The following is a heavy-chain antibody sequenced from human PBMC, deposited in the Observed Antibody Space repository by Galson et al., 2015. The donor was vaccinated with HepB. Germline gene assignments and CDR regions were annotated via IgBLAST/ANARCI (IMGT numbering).Heavy chain of an antibody. CDR2: IYHSGSA. J-gene: IGHJ6*02. V-gene: IGHV4-30-2*01. CDR3: ARESRDYYYGMDV. CDR1: GGSISSGGYA. Sequence: LSLTCTVSGGSISSGGYAWSWIRQPPGKGLEWIGYIYHSGSAYYTPSLKSRLTISVDRSKNQFSLKLNSVTAADTAVYYCARESRDYYYGMDVWGQGTTVTVSS.